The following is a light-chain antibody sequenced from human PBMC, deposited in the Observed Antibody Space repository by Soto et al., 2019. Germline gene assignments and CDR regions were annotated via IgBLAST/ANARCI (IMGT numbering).Light chain of an antibody. J-gene: IGLJ2*01. Sequence: QSALTHPASVSGSPGQSITISCTGTSSDVGGYNYVSWYQPHPGKDPKLKIYDVNNRPSGGSNRFSGSKSGNTASLTTSGLQAEYGDDYYCSSYTGSSTLLVFGGGTKLTVL. CDR3: SSYTGSSTLLV. V-gene: IGLV2-14*03. CDR2: DVN. CDR1: SSDVGGYNY.